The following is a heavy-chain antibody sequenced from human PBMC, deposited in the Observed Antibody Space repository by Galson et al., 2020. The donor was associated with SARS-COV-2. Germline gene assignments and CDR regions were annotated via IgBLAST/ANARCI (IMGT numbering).Heavy chain of an antibody. J-gene: IGHJ6*03. CDR1: GYTFTSYA. CDR3: ARGGDGDPSYYYYMDV. Sequence: ASVKVSCKASGYTFTSYAMNWVRQAPGQGLEGMGWINTNTGNPTYAQGFTGRFVFSLDTSVSTAYLQISSLKAEDTAVYYCARGGDGDPSYYYYMDVWGKGTTVTVSS. D-gene: IGHD4-17*01. CDR2: INTNTGNP. V-gene: IGHV7-4-1*02.